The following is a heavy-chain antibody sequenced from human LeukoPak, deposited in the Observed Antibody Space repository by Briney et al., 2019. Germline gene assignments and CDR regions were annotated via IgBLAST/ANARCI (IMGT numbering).Heavy chain of an antibody. CDR2: IDWDDDK. J-gene: IGHJ6*02. Sequence: TLSLTCAVYGGSFSGYYWSWIRQPPGKALEWLARIDWDDDKYYSTSLKTRLTISKDTSKNQVVLTMTNMDPVDTATYYCARNWRYYGMDVWGQGTTVTVSS. CDR1: GGSFSGYY. D-gene: IGHD1-1*01. V-gene: IGHV2-70*11. CDR3: ARNWRYYGMDV.